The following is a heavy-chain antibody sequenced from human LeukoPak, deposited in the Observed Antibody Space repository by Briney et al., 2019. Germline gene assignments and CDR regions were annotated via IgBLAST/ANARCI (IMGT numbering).Heavy chain of an antibody. CDR1: GYSISSGYY. Sequence: SETLSLTCTVSGYSISSGYYWGWIRQPPGKGLEWIGSIYHSGSTYYNPSLKSRVTISVDTSKNQFSPKLSSVTAADTAVYYCAHLPNYSSSWYGDDAFDIWGQGTMVTVSS. J-gene: IGHJ3*02. V-gene: IGHV4-38-2*02. CDR2: IYHSGST. CDR3: AHLPNYSSSWYGDDAFDI. D-gene: IGHD6-13*01.